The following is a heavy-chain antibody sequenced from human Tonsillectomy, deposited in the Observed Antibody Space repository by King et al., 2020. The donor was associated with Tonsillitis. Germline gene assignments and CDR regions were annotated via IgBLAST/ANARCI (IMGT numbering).Heavy chain of an antibody. CDR1: GGSISSSSYY. Sequence: QLQESGPGLVKPSETLSLTCTVSGGSISSSSYYWGWIRPPPGKGLEWIGNIYYTGSTYYNPSLKSRVTISVDTSKNQFSLKLSSVTAADTAVYYCAGLKVYFDYWGQGTLVTVSS. J-gene: IGHJ4*02. V-gene: IGHV4-39*01. CDR3: AGLKVYFDY. CDR2: IYYTGST.